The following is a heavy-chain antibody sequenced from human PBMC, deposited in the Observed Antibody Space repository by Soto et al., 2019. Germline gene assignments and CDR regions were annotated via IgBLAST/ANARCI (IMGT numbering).Heavy chain of an antibody. CDR1: GYTLNTYY. CDR2: IHPSGGGS. CDR3: ARGGHIAVVTASFDY. J-gene: IGHJ4*02. Sequence: QVQLVQSGAEVKKPGASVKVSCKPSGYTLNTYYLHWVRQAPGQGLEWMGIIHPSGGGSTYAQKFRGRVTMTRDTSTSTVFMELSSVGSADTAVYYCARGGHIAVVTASFDYWGQGTLVTVSS. V-gene: IGHV1-46*02. D-gene: IGHD2-21*02.